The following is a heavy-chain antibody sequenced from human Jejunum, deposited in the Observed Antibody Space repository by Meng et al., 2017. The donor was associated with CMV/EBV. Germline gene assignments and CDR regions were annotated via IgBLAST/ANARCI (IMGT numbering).Heavy chain of an antibody. CDR1: PFRSYA. Sequence: PFRSYAMPWVRQAPGKGLEWVASISINDDYLHYTGSVRGRFAVSRDSAENSLYLQMKSLRAEDTALYYCAREGLCGGPSCRGFDVWGQGTLVTVSS. J-gene: IGHJ3*01. CDR2: ISINDDYL. D-gene: IGHD2-21*01. V-gene: IGHV3-21*01. CDR3: AREGLCGGPSCRGFDV.